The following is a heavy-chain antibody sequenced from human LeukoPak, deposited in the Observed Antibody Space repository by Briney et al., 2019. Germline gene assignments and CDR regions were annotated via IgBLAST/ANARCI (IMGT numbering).Heavy chain of an antibody. V-gene: IGHV3-73*01. Sequence: GGSLRLSCAASGFTFSGSAMHWVRQASGKGLEWVGRIRSKANNYATEYAASVKGRFTISRDDSKNTAYLQMNSLKTEDTAVYYCTSRGPVVPATLGRDYWGQGTLVTVSS. CDR3: TSRGPVVPATLGRDY. D-gene: IGHD2-2*01. CDR1: GFTFSGSA. J-gene: IGHJ4*02. CDR2: IRSKANNYAT.